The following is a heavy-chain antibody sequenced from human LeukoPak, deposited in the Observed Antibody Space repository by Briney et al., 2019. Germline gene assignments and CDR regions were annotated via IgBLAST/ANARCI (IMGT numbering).Heavy chain of an antibody. D-gene: IGHD5-18*01. V-gene: IGHV3-23*01. CDR2: ISGSADST. CDR1: GFTFSTYA. Sequence: GGSLRLSCAASGFTFSTYAMSWVRQAPGKGLEWVSSISGSADSTYYADAVQGRFTISRDNSKNTLYLQMNSLRAEDTAVYYCARDSRGYSYGHYYFDYWGQGTLVTVSS. CDR3: ARDSRGYSYGHYYFDY. J-gene: IGHJ4*02.